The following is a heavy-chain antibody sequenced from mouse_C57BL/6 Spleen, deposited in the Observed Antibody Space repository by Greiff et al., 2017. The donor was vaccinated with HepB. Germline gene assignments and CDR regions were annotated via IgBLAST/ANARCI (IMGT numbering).Heavy chain of an antibody. CDR1: GFSLTSYA. CDR3: AREDYGSSYWYFDV. CDR2: IWTGGGT. Sequence: VKLVESGPGLVAPSQSLSITCTVSGFSLTSYAISWVRQPPVKGLEWLGVIWTGGGTNYNSALKSRLSISKDNSKSQVFLKMNSLQTDDTARYYCAREDYGSSYWYFDVWGTGTTVTVSS. D-gene: IGHD1-1*01. V-gene: IGHV2-9-1*01. J-gene: IGHJ1*03.